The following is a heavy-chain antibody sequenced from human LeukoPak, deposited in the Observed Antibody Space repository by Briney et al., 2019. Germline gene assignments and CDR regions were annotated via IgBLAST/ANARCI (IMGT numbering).Heavy chain of an antibody. J-gene: IGHJ3*02. Sequence: GRSLRLSCAASGFSFSSYGMHWVRQAPGKGLACVARISYDGSKINYADSVKGRFTISRDNSKNTLYLQMNSLRTEDTAVYYCVRDGDYDFWSGYYGGPDAFDIWGQGTMVTVSS. CDR2: ISYDGSKI. D-gene: IGHD3-3*01. V-gene: IGHV3-30-3*01. CDR1: GFSFSSYG. CDR3: VRDGDYDFWSGYYGGPDAFDI.